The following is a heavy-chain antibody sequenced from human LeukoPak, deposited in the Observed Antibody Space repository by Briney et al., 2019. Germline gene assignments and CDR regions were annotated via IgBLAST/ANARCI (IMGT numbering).Heavy chain of an antibody. V-gene: IGHV3-30*18. CDR1: GFTFSSYA. Sequence: GGSLRLSCAASGFTFSSYAMSWVRQAPGKGLEWVAVISYDGSNKYYADSVKGRFTISRDNSKNTLYLQMNSLRAEDTAVYYCAKDRWLFGADYWGQGTLVTVSS. J-gene: IGHJ4*02. D-gene: IGHD3-3*01. CDR2: ISYDGSNK. CDR3: AKDRWLFGADY.